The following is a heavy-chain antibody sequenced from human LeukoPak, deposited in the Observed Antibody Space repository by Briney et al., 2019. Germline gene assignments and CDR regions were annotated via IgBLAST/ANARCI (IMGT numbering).Heavy chain of an antibody. CDR2: INHSGST. CDR1: GGSFSGYY. V-gene: IGHV4-34*01. Sequence: SETLSLTCAVYGGSFSGYYWSWIRQPPGKGLGWIGEINHSGSTNYNPSLKSRVTISVDTSKNQFSLKLSSVTAADTAVYYCARSVYSSSWYFANPHGMDVWGQGTTVTVSS. CDR3: ARSVYSSSWYFANPHGMDV. J-gene: IGHJ6*02. D-gene: IGHD6-13*01.